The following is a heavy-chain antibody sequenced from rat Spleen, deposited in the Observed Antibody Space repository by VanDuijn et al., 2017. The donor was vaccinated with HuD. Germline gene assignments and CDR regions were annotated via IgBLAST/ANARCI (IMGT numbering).Heavy chain of an antibody. D-gene: IGHD4-3*01. CDR2: ISPSGGST. Sequence: EVQLVESDGGLVQPGRSLRLSCAASEFTFSNYDMAWVRQAPTRGLEWVASISPSGGSTYYRDSVKGRFTASRDNAKSTLYLQMDSLRSEDTATYYCTTGVYWGQGVVVTVSS. CDR1: EFTFSNYD. CDR3: TTGVY. J-gene: IGHJ2*01. V-gene: IGHV5-27*01.